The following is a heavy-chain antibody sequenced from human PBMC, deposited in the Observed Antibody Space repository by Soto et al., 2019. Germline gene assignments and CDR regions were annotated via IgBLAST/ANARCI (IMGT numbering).Heavy chain of an antibody. CDR2: ISSSSSYI. J-gene: IGHJ6*03. CDR1: GFTFSSYS. V-gene: IGHV3-21*01. Sequence: PGGSLRLSCAASGFTFSSYSMNWVRQAPGKGLEWVSSISSSSSYIYYADSVKGRFTISRDNAKNSLYLQMNSLRAEDTAVYYCARAPLTTNYYNYMDVWDKETTVTVSS. D-gene: IGHD4-4*01. CDR3: ARAPLTTNYYNYMDV.